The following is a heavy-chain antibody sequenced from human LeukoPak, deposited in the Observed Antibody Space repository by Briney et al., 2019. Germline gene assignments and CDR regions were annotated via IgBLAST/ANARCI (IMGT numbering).Heavy chain of an antibody. J-gene: IGHJ4*02. CDR2: IYTSGST. CDR1: GGSISSTSYY. Sequence: SETLSLTCTVSGGSISSTSYYWGWIRQPPGKGLEWIGRIYTSGSTNYNPSLKSRVTMSVDTSKNQFSLKLSSVTAADTAVYYCARDGPMYSSSWYEDYWGQGTLVTVSS. CDR3: ARDGPMYSSSWYEDY. V-gene: IGHV4-39*07. D-gene: IGHD6-13*01.